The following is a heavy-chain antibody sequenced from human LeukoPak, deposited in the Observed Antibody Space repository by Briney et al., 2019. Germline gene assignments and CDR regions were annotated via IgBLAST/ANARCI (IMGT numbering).Heavy chain of an antibody. CDR2: IYHSGST. V-gene: IGHV4-38-2*02. D-gene: IGHD6-13*01. Sequence: GSLRLSCAASGFTFSSYSMNWVRQAQGKGLQWIGSIYHSGSTYYNPSLTSRVTISVDTSKNQFSLKLSSVTAADTAVYYCARDLDSSSWYVDYWGQGTLVTVSS. CDR3: ARDLDSSSWYVDY. CDR1: GFTFSSYS. J-gene: IGHJ4*02.